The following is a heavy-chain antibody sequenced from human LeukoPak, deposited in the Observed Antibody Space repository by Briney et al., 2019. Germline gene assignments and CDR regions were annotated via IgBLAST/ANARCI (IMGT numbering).Heavy chain of an antibody. D-gene: IGHD3-10*01. J-gene: IGHJ4*02. Sequence: PGRSLRLSCAASGFTFSSYTIHWVRQAPGKGLEWVTLISHDGRNKNYADSVKGRFTISRDNSKKTLYLEVNSLRPEDTAVYYCARGSHQDYFGSMTYLFDYWGQGIPVTVSS. CDR2: ISHDGRNK. CDR1: GFTFSSYT. V-gene: IGHV3-30*04. CDR3: ARGSHQDYFGSMTYLFDY.